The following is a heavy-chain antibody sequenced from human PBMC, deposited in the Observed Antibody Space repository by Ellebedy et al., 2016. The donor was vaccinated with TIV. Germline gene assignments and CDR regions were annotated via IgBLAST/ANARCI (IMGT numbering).Heavy chain of an antibody. CDR2: IIPIFGTA. V-gene: IGHV1-69*13. J-gene: IGHJ6*02. D-gene: IGHD5-24*01. CDR3: ARDPRDGYNYGMDV. Sequence: SVKVSCXASGGTFSSYAISWVRQAPGQGLEWMGGIIPIFGTANYAQKFQGRVTITADESTSTAYMELSSLRSEDTAVYYCARDPRDGYNYGMDVWGQGTTVTVSS. CDR1: GGTFSSYA.